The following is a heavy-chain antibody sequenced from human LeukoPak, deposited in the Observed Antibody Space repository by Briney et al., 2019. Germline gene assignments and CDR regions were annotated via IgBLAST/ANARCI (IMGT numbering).Heavy chain of an antibody. Sequence: SETLSLTCTVSGGSISSGSYYWSWIRQPAGKGLEWIRRIYTSGSTNYNPSLKSRVTISVDTSKNQFSLKLSSVTAADTAVYYCARDRGSSGWFDYWGQGTLVTVSS. CDR3: ARDRGSSGWFDY. D-gene: IGHD3-10*01. CDR1: GGSISSGSYY. J-gene: IGHJ4*02. V-gene: IGHV4-61*02. CDR2: IYTSGST.